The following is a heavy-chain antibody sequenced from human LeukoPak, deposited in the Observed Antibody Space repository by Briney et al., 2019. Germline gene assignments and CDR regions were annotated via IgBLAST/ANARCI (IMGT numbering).Heavy chain of an antibody. CDR1: GFTFSSYA. Sequence: AGGSLRLSCAASGFTFSSYAMSWVRQAPGKGLEWVSAISGSGGSTYYADSVKGRFTISRDNSKDTLYLQMNSLRAEDTAVYYCAKGSAAVAGRFDYWGQGTLVTVSS. V-gene: IGHV3-23*01. D-gene: IGHD6-19*01. CDR3: AKGSAAVAGRFDY. J-gene: IGHJ4*02. CDR2: ISGSGGST.